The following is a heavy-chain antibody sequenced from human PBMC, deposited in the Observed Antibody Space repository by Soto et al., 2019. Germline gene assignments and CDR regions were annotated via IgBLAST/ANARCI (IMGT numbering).Heavy chain of an antibody. CDR1: GGTFSSYA. Sequence: ASVKVSCKASGGTFSSYAISWVRQAPGQGLEWMGGIIPIFGTANYAQKFQGRVTITADESTSTAYMELSSLRSEDTAVYYCARGIAAAGTQGFDYWGQGTLVTVSS. V-gene: IGHV1-69*13. CDR2: IIPIFGTA. CDR3: ARGIAAAGTQGFDY. J-gene: IGHJ4*02. D-gene: IGHD6-13*01.